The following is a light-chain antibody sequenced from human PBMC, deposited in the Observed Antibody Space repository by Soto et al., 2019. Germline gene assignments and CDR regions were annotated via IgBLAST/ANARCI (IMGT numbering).Light chain of an antibody. Sequence: QSALTQPASVSGSPGQSIAISCTGTSSDVGGYNYVSWYQQHPGKAPKLTIYDVSVRPSGISTRFSGSKSGNTASLTISGLQADDEADYYCTSYTSQSTVVFGGGTKLTVL. CDR2: DVS. CDR1: SSDVGGYNY. J-gene: IGLJ3*02. CDR3: TSYTSQSTVV. V-gene: IGLV2-14*01.